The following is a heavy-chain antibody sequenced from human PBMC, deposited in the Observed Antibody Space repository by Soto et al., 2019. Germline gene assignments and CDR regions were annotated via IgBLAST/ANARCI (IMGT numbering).Heavy chain of an antibody. CDR1: GFTFDDYA. V-gene: IGHV3-9*01. CDR2: ISWNSGSI. CDR3: AKDMPYYDIYRALDI. D-gene: IGHD3-9*01. Sequence: PGGSLRLSCAASGFTFDDYAMHWVRQAPGKGLEWVSGISWNSGSIGYADSVKGRFTISRDNAKNSLYLQMNSLRAEDTALYYCAKDMPYYDIYRALDIWGQGTMVTVSS. J-gene: IGHJ3*02.